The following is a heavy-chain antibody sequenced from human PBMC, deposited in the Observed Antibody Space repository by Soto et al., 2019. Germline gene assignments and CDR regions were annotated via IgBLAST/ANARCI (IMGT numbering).Heavy chain of an antibody. D-gene: IGHD3-3*01. CDR1: GGSVSSGSYY. CDR3: ARVGNDFWSGYYINWFDS. V-gene: IGHV4-61*01. CDR2: IYYSGST. Sequence: SETLSLTCTVSGGSVSSGSYYWSWIRQPPGKGLEWIGYIYYSGSTNYNPSLKSRVTISVDTSKNQFSLKLSSVTAADTAVYYCARVGNDFWSGYYINWFDSWGQGTLVTVSS. J-gene: IGHJ5*01.